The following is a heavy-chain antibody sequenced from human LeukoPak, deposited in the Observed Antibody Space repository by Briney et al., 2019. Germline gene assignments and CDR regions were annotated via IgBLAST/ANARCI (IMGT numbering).Heavy chain of an antibody. Sequence: GASVKVSCKASGYTFTSYAISWVRQAPGQGLEWMGGIIPIFGTANYAQKFQGRVTITADESTSTAYMELSSLRSEDTAVYYCARVPLGPPTANWFDPWGQGTLVTVSS. D-gene: IGHD3-16*02. CDR1: GYTFTSYA. V-gene: IGHV1-69*13. CDR2: IIPIFGTA. CDR3: ARVPLGPPTANWFDP. J-gene: IGHJ5*02.